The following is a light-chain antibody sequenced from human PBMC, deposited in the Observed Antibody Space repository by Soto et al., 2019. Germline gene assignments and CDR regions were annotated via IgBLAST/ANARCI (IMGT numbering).Light chain of an antibody. J-gene: IGLJ1*01. V-gene: IGLV2-18*01. CDR1: SSDFGSYNR. Sequence: QSGLTQPPSVSGSPGQSVTISCTGTSSDFGSYNRVSWYQRPPGTGPKLMIYEVSNRPSGVPDRFSGSKSGNTASLAISGLQAEDEAEYYCSLYTSDSTYVFGTGTKAPS. CDR3: SLYTSDSTYV. CDR2: EVS.